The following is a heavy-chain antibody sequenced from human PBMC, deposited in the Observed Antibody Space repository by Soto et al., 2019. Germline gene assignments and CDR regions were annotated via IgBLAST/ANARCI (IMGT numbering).Heavy chain of an antibody. CDR2: INHSGST. J-gene: IGHJ6*02. CDR3: ARWGWVQSTYGMDV. V-gene: IGHV4-34*01. CDR1: GGSFSGYY. Sequence: SETLSLTCAVYGGSFSGYYWSWIRQPPGKGLEWIGEINHSGSTNYNPSLKSRVTISVDTSKNQFSLKLSSVTAADTAVYYCARWGWVQSTYGMDVWGQGTTVTVPS. D-gene: IGHD5-18*01.